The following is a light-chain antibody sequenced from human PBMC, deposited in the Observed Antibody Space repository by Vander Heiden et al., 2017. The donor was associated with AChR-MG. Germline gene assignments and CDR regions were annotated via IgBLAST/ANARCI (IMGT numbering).Light chain of an antibody. CDR2: AAS. J-gene: IGKJ1*01. CDR1: QSISSY. V-gene: IGKV1-39*01. Sequence: DIQMTQSPSSLSASVGDRVTITCRASQSISSYLNWYQQKPGKAPKRLIYAASSLQSGVPSMFSGSGSGTEFTLTISSLQPEDFATYYCQQSYSTPPAFGQGTKVEIK. CDR3: QQSYSTPPA.